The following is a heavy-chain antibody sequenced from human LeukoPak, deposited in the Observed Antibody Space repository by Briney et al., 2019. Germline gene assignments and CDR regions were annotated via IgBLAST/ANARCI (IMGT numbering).Heavy chain of an antibody. CDR2: INHSGST. J-gene: IGHJ4*02. CDR3: ARRPGIAVAGTPFDY. Sequence: SETLSLTCAVYGGSFSGYYWSWIRQPPGKGLEWIGEINHSGSTNYNPSLKSRVTISVDTSKKQFSLRLSSVTAADTAVYYCARRPGIAVAGTPFDYWGQGTLVTVSS. CDR1: GGSFSGYY. D-gene: IGHD6-19*01. V-gene: IGHV4-34*01.